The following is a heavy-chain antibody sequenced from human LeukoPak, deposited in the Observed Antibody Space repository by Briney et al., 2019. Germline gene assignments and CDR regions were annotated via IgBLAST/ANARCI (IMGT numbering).Heavy chain of an antibody. Sequence: GASVKVSCKASGYTFTGYYMHWVRQAPGQGLEWMGWINPNSGATNSAQKFQGRVTMTRDTSISTAYMELSRLRSDDTAVYYCTRGGGSGDYFDYWGQGTLVTVSS. CDR2: INPNSGAT. CDR1: GYTFTGYY. D-gene: IGHD2-15*01. CDR3: TRGGGSGDYFDY. V-gene: IGHV1-2*02. J-gene: IGHJ4*02.